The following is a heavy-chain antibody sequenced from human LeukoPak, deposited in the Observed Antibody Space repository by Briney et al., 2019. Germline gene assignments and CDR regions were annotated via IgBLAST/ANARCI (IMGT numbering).Heavy chain of an antibody. CDR1: GFTFGDYA. V-gene: IGHV3-49*03. Sequence: GGSLRLSCTASGFTFGDYAMSWFRQAPGKGLEWVGFIRSKAYGGTTEYAASVKGRFTISRDDSKSIAYLQMNSLKTEDTAVYYCTRAKEDYYDSSGYAKYFQHWGQGTLVAVSS. J-gene: IGHJ1*01. D-gene: IGHD3-22*01. CDR2: IRSKAYGGTT. CDR3: TRAKEDYYDSSGYAKYFQH.